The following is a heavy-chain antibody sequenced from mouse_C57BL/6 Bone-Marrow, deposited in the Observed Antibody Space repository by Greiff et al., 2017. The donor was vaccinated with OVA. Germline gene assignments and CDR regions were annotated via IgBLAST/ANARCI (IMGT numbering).Heavy chain of an antibody. V-gene: IGHV5-17*01. CDR3: ARPITTVVAPAMDY. J-gene: IGHJ4*01. Sequence: EVQLVESGGGLVKPGGSLKLSCAASGFTFSDYGMHWVRQAPEKGLEWVAYISSGSSTIYYADTVKGRFTISRDNAKNTLFLQMTSLRSEDTAMYYCARPITTVVAPAMDYWGQGTSVTVSS. D-gene: IGHD1-1*01. CDR2: ISSGSSTI. CDR1: GFTFSDYG.